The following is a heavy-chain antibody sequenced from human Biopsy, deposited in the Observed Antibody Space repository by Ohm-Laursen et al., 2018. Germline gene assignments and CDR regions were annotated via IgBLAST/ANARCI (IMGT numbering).Heavy chain of an antibody. D-gene: IGHD2/OR15-2a*01. V-gene: IGHV1-69*04. CDR3: ARTFGESFYGLSCDP. CDR2: ISPISDTA. J-gene: IGHJ5*01. CDR1: GATFGSIG. Sequence: VASVKVSCKASGATFGSIGITWVRQVPGQGLEWMGRISPISDTAHYAQKFQGRVTISADKSTGTAFMELSSLRSEDMAVYYCARTFGESFYGLSCDPWGQGSLVTVSS.